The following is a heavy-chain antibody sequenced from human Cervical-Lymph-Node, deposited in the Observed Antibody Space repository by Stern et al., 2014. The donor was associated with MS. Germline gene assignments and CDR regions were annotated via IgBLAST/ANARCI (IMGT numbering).Heavy chain of an antibody. CDR1: GYTFTNYW. Sequence: QLAESGGEVKTPGGSLRLSCKGSGYTFTNYWIGWVRQVPGKGLEWMGTIHPGGADARYSPTFQGKVTISADQSINTSYLQWSRLKASDAAIYYCARMWAVQGPSGNLPGYFQLWGQGTLVTVSS. CDR3: ARMWAVQGPSGNLPGYFQL. CDR2: IHPGGADA. D-gene: IGHD3-10*01. J-gene: IGHJ1*01. V-gene: IGHV5-51*01.